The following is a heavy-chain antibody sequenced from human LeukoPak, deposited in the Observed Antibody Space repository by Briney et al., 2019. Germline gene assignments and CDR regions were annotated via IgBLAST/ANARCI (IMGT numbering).Heavy chain of an antibody. D-gene: IGHD6-19*01. CDR1: GGSFSGYY. CDR2: INHSGST. V-gene: IGHV4-34*01. CDR3: AIARSGWLWYYFDY. J-gene: IGHJ4*02. Sequence: SETLSLTCAVYGGSFSGYYWSWIRQPPGKGLEWIGEINHSGSTNYNPSLKSRVTISVDTSKNQFSLKLSSVTAADTAVYYCAIARSGWLWYYFDYWGQGTLVTVSS.